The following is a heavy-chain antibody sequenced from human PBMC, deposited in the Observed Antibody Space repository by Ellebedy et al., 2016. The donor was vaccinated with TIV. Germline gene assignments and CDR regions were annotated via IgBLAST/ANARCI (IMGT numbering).Heavy chain of an antibody. V-gene: IGHV1-69*13. D-gene: IGHD5-12*01. CDR2: IIPIFGTA. Sequence: SVKVSXKASGGTFSSYAISWVRQAPGQGLEWMGGIIPIFGTANYAQKFQGRVTITADESTSTAYMELSSLRSEDTAVYYCARGRGDSGYDFGDAFDIWGQGTMVTVSS. CDR3: ARGRGDSGYDFGDAFDI. CDR1: GGTFSSYA. J-gene: IGHJ3*02.